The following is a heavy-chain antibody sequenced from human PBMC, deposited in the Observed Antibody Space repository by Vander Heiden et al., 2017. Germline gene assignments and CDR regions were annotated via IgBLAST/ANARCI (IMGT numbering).Heavy chain of an antibody. J-gene: IGHJ4*02. V-gene: IGHV3-23*01. CDR1: GFTFSSYA. Sequence: AASGFTFSSYAMSWVRQAPGKGLEWVSAISGSGGSTYYADSVKGRFTISRDNSKNTLYLQMNSLRAEDSAVYYCAKDFRPHFDYWGQGTLVTVSS. CDR3: AKDFRPHFDY. CDR2: ISGSGGST.